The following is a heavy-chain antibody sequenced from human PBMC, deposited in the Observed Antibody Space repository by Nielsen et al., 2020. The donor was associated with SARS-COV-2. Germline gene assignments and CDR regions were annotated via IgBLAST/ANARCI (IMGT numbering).Heavy chain of an antibody. J-gene: IGHJ5*02. CDR1: GFTFDDYA. CDR3: AKDDIVVVTAPRS. V-gene: IGHV3-9*01. Sequence: GGSLRLSCAASGFTFDDYAMHWVRQAPGKGLEWVSGISWNSGSIGYADSVKGRFTISRDSAKNSLYLQMNSLRAEDTALYYCAKDDIVVVTAPRSWGQGTLVTVSS. D-gene: IGHD2-21*02. CDR2: ISWNSGSI.